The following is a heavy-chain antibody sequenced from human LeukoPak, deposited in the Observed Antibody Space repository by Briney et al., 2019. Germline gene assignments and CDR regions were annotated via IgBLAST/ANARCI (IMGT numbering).Heavy chain of an antibody. J-gene: IGHJ4*02. CDR2: ISSNGGSS. V-gene: IGHV3-64D*09. CDR1: GFTFSSYA. Sequence: GGSLRLSCAASGFTFSSYAMYWVRQAPGKGLEYVSGISSNGGSSFYADSVKGRFTISRDNSKNTLYLQMSSLRAEDTAVYYCVKITSVTGGDCWGQGTRLTVSS. D-gene: IGHD1-1*01. CDR3: VKITSVTGGDC.